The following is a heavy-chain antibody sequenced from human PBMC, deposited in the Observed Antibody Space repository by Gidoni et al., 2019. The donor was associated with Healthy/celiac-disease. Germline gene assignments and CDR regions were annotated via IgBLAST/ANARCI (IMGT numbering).Heavy chain of an antibody. V-gene: IGHV3-30-3*01. Sequence: QVQLVESGGGVVQPGRSLRLSCAASVFTFSSYAMHWVRQAPGKGLEWVAVISYDGSNKYYADSVKGRFTISRDNSKNTLYLQMNSLRAEDTAVYYCARGVGYDIWGQGTMVTVSS. J-gene: IGHJ3*02. CDR3: ARGVGYDI. CDR2: ISYDGSNK. CDR1: VFTFSSYA. D-gene: IGHD2-15*01.